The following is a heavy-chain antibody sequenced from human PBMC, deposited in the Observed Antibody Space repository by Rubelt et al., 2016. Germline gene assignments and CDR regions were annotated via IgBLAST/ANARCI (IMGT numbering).Heavy chain of an antibody. CDR1: GFTFSSYG. Sequence: QVQLVESGGGVVQPGRSLRLSCAASGFTFSSYGMHWVRQAPGKGLEWVAVIWYDGSNKYYADSVKGGFTISRENSKNRLYLQMNSLRAEDTAVYYCAIVSRTVTDDYWGQGTLVTVSS. CDR2: IWYDGSNK. D-gene: IGHD2-21*02. CDR3: AIVSRTVTDDY. J-gene: IGHJ4*02. V-gene: IGHV3-33*01.